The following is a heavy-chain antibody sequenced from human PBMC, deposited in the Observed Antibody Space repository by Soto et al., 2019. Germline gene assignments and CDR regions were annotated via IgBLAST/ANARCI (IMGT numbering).Heavy chain of an antibody. Sequence: QVQLVQSGAEVKRPGASVKVSCKASGYTFASYNIYWVRQSPGQGPEYMGWINPNSGDTGYTQKFLGRLTMTRNPSIRTAYMELSSLESEDTDVYYCARGGRYLEWFPWFDPWGQGTLVTVSS. V-gene: IGHV1-8*01. CDR1: GYTFASYN. D-gene: IGHD3-3*01. CDR3: ARGGRYLEWFPWFDP. CDR2: INPNSGDT. J-gene: IGHJ5*02.